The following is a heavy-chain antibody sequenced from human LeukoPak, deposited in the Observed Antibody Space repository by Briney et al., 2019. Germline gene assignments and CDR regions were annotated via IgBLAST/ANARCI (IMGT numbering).Heavy chain of an antibody. CDR3: ARTMVRGDSDY. Sequence: ASVKVSCKASGYTFTGYYMHWVRQAPGQGLEWMGRVNPNSGGTNYAQKFQGRVTMTRDTSISTAYMELSRLRSDDTAVYYCARTMVRGDSDYWGQGTLVTVSS. J-gene: IGHJ4*02. CDR2: VNPNSGGT. CDR1: GYTFTGYY. D-gene: IGHD3-10*01. V-gene: IGHV1-2*06.